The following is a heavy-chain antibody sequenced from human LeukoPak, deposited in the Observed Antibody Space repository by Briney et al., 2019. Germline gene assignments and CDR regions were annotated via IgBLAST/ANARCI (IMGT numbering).Heavy chain of an antibody. Sequence: SDTLSLTCDVSGYSIRSDNWWGWIRQPPGKGLEWIGYVYYSGSIYSNPSLKSRVTMSVDASRNQFTPKLSSVTAADTAVYHCATNESRTTAVGTRKDNWFDPWGHGTLVTVSS. D-gene: IGHD6-13*01. CDR1: GYSIRSDNW. V-gene: IGHV4-28*05. CDR3: ATNESRTTAVGTRKDNWFDP. J-gene: IGHJ5*02. CDR2: VYYSGSI.